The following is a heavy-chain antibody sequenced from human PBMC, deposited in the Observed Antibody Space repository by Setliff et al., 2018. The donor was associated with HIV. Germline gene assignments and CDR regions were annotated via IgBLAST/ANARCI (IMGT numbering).Heavy chain of an antibody. D-gene: IGHD6-13*01. CDR2: LRFDGSNQ. CDR1: GFTFSNYA. CDR3: AKDVARRLAAIGRRGFFDS. J-gene: IGHJ4*02. Sequence: GGSLRLSCEASGFTFSNYARHWVRQAPGKGLEWGAFLRFDGSNQYYADSVKGRFTISRDNSRNTLYLQMHSLTPEDTAVYYCAKDVARRLAAIGRRGFFDSWGQGTLVTVSS. V-gene: IGHV3-30*02.